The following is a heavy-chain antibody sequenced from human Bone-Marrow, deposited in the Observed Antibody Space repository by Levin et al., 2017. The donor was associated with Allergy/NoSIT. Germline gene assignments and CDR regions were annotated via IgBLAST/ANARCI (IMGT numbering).Heavy chain of an antibody. J-gene: IGHJ4*02. D-gene: IGHD6-19*01. CDR2: ISYDGRNR. Sequence: HAGGSLRLSCAPSGFTFKNYAMHWVRQAPGKGLEWMAVISYDGRNRYYANSVKGRFTISRDNSKNSLHLQIYSLRGEDTAVYYCARGLAYTTAWFALDYFDYWGQGTLVTVSS. CDR3: ARGLAYTTAWFALDYFDY. CDR1: GFTFKNYA. V-gene: IGHV3-30*04.